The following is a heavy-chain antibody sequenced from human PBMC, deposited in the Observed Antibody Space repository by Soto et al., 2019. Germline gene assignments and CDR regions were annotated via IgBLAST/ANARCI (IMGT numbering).Heavy chain of an antibody. CDR2: ISYDGSNK. V-gene: IGHV3-30-3*01. J-gene: IGHJ4*02. Sequence: PGGSLRLSCAASGFTFSSYAMHWVRQAPGKGLEWVAVISYDGSNKYYADSVKGRFTISRDNSKNTLYLQMNSLRAEDTAVYYCAREHSPMIVVVSRSDYWGQGTLVSVSS. CDR3: AREHSPMIVVVSRSDY. CDR1: GFTFSSYA. D-gene: IGHD3-22*01.